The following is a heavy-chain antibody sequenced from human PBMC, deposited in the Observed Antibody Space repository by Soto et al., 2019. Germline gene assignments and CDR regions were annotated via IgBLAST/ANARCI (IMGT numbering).Heavy chain of an antibody. CDR1: GGSFSGYY. CDR2: INHSGST. Sequence: QVQLQQWGAGLLKPSETLSLTCAVYGGSFSGYYWSWIRQPPGQGLEWIGEINHSGSTNYNPSLKSRVTISVDTSKNQFSLKLSSVTAADTAVYYCARRPSNPRYFQHWGQGTLVTVSS. J-gene: IGHJ1*01. CDR3: ARRPSNPRYFQH. V-gene: IGHV4-34*01.